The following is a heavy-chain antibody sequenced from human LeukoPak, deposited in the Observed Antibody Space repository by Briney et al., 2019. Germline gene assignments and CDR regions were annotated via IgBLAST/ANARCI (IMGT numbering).Heavy chain of an antibody. CDR3: ARGLVYSSSPDYFDH. D-gene: IGHD6-13*01. V-gene: IGHV4-34*01. CDR1: GGSFSGYY. CDR2: INHSGST. J-gene: IGHJ4*02. Sequence: SSETLSLTCAVYGGSFSGYYWSWIRQPPGKGLEWIGEINHSGSTNYNPSLKSRVTISVDTSKNQFSLKLNSVSAADTAVYYCARGLVYSSSPDYFDHWGQGTLVTVSS.